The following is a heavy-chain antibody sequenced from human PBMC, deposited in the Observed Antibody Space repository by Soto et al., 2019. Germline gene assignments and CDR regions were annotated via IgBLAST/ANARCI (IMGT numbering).Heavy chain of an antibody. CDR3: AKGAVARYYDYIWGSYPSLYFDY. V-gene: IGHV3-23*01. J-gene: IGHJ4*02. CDR2: ISGSGGST. CDR1: GFTFSSYA. D-gene: IGHD3-16*02. Sequence: GGSLRLSCAASGFTFSSYAMSWVRQAPGKGLEWVSAISGSGGSTYYADSVKGRFTISRDNSKNTLYLQMNSLRAEDTAVYYCAKGAVARYYDYIWGSYPSLYFDYWGQGTLVTVSS.